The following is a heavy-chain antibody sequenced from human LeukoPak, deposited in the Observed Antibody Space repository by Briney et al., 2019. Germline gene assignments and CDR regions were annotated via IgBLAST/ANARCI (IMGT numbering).Heavy chain of an antibody. CDR1: GGTFSSYA. CDR3: ARAKNKARVTIMDSSGYFHFDY. J-gene: IGHJ4*02. CDR2: IIPIFGTA. D-gene: IGHD3-22*01. Sequence: SVKVSCKASGGTFSSYAISWVRQAPGQGLEWMGGIIPIFGTANYAQKFQGRVTITTDESTSTAYMELSCLRSEDTAVYYCARAKNKARVTIMDSSGYFHFDYWGQGTLVTVSS. V-gene: IGHV1-69*05.